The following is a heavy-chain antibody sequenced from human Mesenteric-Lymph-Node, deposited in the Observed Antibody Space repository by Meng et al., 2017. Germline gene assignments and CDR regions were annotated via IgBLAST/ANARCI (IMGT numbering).Heavy chain of an antibody. D-gene: IGHD4-17*01. Sequence: HLQDSGSGLVKPSHTLSLTCAVSGGSISSGGYYWSWIRQHPGKGLEWIGYIYYSGSTYYNPSLKSRVTISVDTSKNQFSLKLSSVTAADTAVYYCTTLYGDSISWGQGTLVTVSS. CDR2: IYYSGST. V-gene: IGHV4-31*11. J-gene: IGHJ4*02. CDR1: GGSISSGGYY. CDR3: TTLYGDSIS.